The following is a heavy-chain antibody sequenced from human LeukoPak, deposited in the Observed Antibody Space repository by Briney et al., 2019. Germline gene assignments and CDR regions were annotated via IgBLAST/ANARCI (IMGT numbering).Heavy chain of an antibody. CDR2: IKQDGSEK. CDR3: AREGSVARFDY. CDR1: GFTLSSYW. D-gene: IGHD6-19*01. V-gene: IGHV3-7*01. J-gene: IGHJ4*02. Sequence: GGSLRLSCAASGFTLSSYWMNWVRQAPGKGLEWVANIKQDGSEKYYMDSVKGRFTLSRDNAKNSLYLQMNSLRAEDTAVYYCAREGSVARFDYWGQGTLVTVSS.